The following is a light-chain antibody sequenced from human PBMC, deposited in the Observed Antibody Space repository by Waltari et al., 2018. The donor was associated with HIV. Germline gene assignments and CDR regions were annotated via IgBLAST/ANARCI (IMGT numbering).Light chain of an antibody. V-gene: IGLV2-8*01. CDR1: SSAVGGSNY. Sequence: QSALTQPPSASGSPGQSATISCTGTSSAVGGSNYFSWYQQPPGKAPKFIIYEVSKRPSGVPDRFSGSKSGNTASLTVSGLQAEDEADYYCSSYAGSNWVFGGGTKLTVL. CDR3: SSYAGSNWV. CDR2: EVS. J-gene: IGLJ3*02.